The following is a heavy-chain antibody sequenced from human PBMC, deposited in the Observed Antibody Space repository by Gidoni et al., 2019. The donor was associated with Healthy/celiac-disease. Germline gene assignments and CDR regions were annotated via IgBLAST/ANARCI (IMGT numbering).Heavy chain of an antibody. CDR1: GGTFSSYT. D-gene: IGHD5-12*01. J-gene: IGHJ4*02. Sequence: QVQLVQSGAEVKKPGSSVKVSCKASGGTFSSYTTSWVRQAPGQGLEWMGRIIPILGIANYAQKFQGRVTITADKSTSTAYMELSSLRSEDTAVYYCARVGGGGYDLSFDYWGQGTLVTVSS. CDR2: IIPILGIA. V-gene: IGHV1-69*02. CDR3: ARVGGGGYDLSFDY.